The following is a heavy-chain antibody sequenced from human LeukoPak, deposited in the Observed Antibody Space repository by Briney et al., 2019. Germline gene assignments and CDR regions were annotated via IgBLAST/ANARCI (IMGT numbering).Heavy chain of an antibody. CDR1: GFTFSDYN. J-gene: IGHJ4*02. D-gene: IGHD5-12*01. V-gene: IGHV3-21*01. CDR3: ARDGTRAYTGHDFDF. CDR2: INGGSTHK. Sequence: GGSLRLSCLASGFTFSDYNFNWVRQAPGKGLEWVSSINGGSTHKFYGVSVKGRFIISRDNAKRSLYLEMNSLRAEDTAVYYCARDGTRAYTGHDFDFWGQGTLVSVSS.